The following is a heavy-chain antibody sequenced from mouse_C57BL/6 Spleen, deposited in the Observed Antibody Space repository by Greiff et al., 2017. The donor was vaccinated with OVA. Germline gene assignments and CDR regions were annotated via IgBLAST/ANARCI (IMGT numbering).Heavy chain of an antibody. J-gene: IGHJ2*01. CDR1: GYTFTDYY. V-gene: IGHV1-26*01. D-gene: IGHD2-3*01. CDR3: ARSDDGYYGY. Sequence: EVKLQQSGPELVKPGASVKISCKASGYTFTDYYMNWVKQSHGKSLEWIGDINPNNGGTSYNQKFKGKATLTVDKSSSTAYMELRSLTSEDSAVYYWARSDDGYYGYWGQGTTLTVSS. CDR2: INPNNGGT.